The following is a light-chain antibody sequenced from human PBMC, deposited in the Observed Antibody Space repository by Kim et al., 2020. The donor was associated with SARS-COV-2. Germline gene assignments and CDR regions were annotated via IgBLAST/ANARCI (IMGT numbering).Light chain of an antibody. CDR1: QSISNY. V-gene: IGKV1-39*01. Sequence: ASGGDRVTITCRASQSISNYLNWYQQTPGKAPKLLIYTASNLQSGVPSRFSGTGSGTDFTLTISSLQPEDFATYYCQQSYTTPRTFGQGTKVDIK. J-gene: IGKJ1*01. CDR3: QQSYTTPRT. CDR2: TAS.